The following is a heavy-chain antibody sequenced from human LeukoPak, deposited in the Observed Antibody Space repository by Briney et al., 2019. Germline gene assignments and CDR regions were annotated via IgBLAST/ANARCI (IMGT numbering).Heavy chain of an antibody. CDR1: GFSFMNAW. CDR2: IKSNADGGTP. CDR3: TTFYHEYSPY. Sequence: GGSLRLSCAASGFSFMNAWMIWVRQAPGKGLEWVGRIKSNADGGTPDNAAPARGRFTISRDDSKNTLYLQMNSLKTEDTAVYYCTTFYHEYSPYWGRGTLVTVSS. D-gene: IGHD2/OR15-2a*01. J-gene: IGHJ4*02. V-gene: IGHV3-15*01.